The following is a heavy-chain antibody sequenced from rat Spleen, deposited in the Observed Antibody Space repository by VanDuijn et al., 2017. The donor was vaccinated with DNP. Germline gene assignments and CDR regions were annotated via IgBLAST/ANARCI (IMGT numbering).Heavy chain of an antibody. CDR1: GFMFSNYY. Sequence: EVQLVESGGGLVQPGRSLKLSCAASGFMFSNYYMARVRQAPKKLLECVATISTSGSRTYYPDSVKGRFTISRDNAKSSLYLQMNSLKSEDTATYYCARPPLLTTAEEYFDYWGQGVMVTVSS. CDR2: ISTSGSRT. D-gene: IGHD1-11*01. V-gene: IGHV5-25*01. CDR3: ARPPLLTTAEEYFDY. J-gene: IGHJ2*01.